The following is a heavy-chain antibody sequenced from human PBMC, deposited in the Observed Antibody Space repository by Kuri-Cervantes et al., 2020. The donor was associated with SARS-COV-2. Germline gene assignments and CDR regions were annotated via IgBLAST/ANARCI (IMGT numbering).Heavy chain of an antibody. CDR3: ARHTVVVVLDY. D-gene: IGHD3-22*01. CDR1: GGSISSYY. Sequence: SETLSLTCTVSGGSISSYYWSWIRQPPGKGLEWIGYIYYSGSTNYNPSLKSRVTISVDTSKNQFSLKLSSVTAADTAVYYCARHTVVVVLDYWGQGTLVNSPQ. CDR2: IYYSGST. V-gene: IGHV4-59*08. J-gene: IGHJ4*02.